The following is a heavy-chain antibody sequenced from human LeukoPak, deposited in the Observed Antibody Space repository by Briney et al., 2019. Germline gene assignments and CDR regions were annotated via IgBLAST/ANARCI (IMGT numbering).Heavy chain of an antibody. D-gene: IGHD5-12*01. V-gene: IGHV5-51*01. Sequence: GESLRISCKGSGYSFTSYWIGWVRQMPGKGLEWMGIIYPGDSDTRYSPSFQGLVTISADKSISTAYLQWSSLGASGSAMYYCARQGDGGFGGYGPLDYWGQGTLVTVSS. J-gene: IGHJ4*02. CDR3: ARQGDGGFGGYGPLDY. CDR2: IYPGDSDT. CDR1: GYSFTSYW.